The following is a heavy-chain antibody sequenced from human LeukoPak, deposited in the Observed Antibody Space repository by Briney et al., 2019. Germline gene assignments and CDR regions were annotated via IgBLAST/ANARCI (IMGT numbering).Heavy chain of an antibody. CDR1: GGTFSSYV. Sequence: SVKVSCKASGGTFSSYVISWVRQAPGQGLEWMGGIIPIFGTANYAQKFQGRVTITADESTSTAYMELSSLRSEDTAVYYCARDRRDYYDILTGYYDYWGQGTLVTVSS. J-gene: IGHJ4*02. D-gene: IGHD3-9*01. CDR2: IIPIFGTA. V-gene: IGHV1-69*13. CDR3: ARDRRDYYDILTGYYDY.